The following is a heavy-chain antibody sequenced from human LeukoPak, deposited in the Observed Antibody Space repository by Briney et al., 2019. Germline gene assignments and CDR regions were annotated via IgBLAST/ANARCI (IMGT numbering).Heavy chain of an antibody. CDR3: ARWLVRGVTITYFDY. D-gene: IGHD3-10*01. CDR1: GYTFTGCY. CDR2: INPNSGGT. Sequence: VASVKVSCKASGYTFTGCYMHWVRQAPGQGLEWMGWINPNSGGTNYAQKFQGRVTMTRDTSISTAYMELSRLRSDDTAVYYYARWLVRGVTITYFDYWGQGTLVTVSS. J-gene: IGHJ4*02. V-gene: IGHV1-2*02.